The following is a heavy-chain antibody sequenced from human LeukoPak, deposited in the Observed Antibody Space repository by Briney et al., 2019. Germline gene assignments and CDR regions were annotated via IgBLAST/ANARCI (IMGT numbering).Heavy chain of an antibody. V-gene: IGHV3-53*01. Sequence: GGSLRLSCAASGFTVSSNYMSWVRQAPGKGLEWVSVIYSGGSTYYADSVKGRFTISRDNSKNTLYLQMNSLRAEDTAVYYCAKPLLGQWLVDYWGQGTLVTVSS. CDR3: AKPLLGQWLVDY. CDR2: IYSGGST. CDR1: GFTVSSNY. D-gene: IGHD6-19*01. J-gene: IGHJ4*02.